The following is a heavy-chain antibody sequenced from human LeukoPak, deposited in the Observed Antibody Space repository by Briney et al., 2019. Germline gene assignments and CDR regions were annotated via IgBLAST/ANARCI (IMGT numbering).Heavy chain of an antibody. CDR3: ARDSGVRGAPGVFDY. CDR1: GGSISTYY. J-gene: IGHJ4*02. D-gene: IGHD3-10*01. CDR2: IYYSGST. V-gene: IGHV4-59*01. Sequence: PSETLSLTCTVSGGSISTYYWSWIRQPPGKGLEWIGYIYYSGSTNYNPPLKSRVTISVDTSKNQFSLKLSSVTAADTAVYYCARDSGVRGAPGVFDYWGQGTLVTVSS.